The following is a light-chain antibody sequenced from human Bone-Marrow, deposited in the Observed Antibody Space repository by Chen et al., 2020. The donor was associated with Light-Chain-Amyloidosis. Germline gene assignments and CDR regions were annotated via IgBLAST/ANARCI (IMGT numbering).Light chain of an antibody. CDR2: AVS. Sequence: QSALTQPASVSGSTGQSTTISCTGTSGDVGTYNYVSWYQQHPGKAPKVMIYAVSNRPSGVSNRFSGSKSGNTASLTISGLQAEDEADYYCSSFTSSSSYVFGPGTKVTVL. V-gene: IGLV2-14*01. CDR3: SSFTSSSSYV. CDR1: SGDVGTYNY. J-gene: IGLJ1*01.